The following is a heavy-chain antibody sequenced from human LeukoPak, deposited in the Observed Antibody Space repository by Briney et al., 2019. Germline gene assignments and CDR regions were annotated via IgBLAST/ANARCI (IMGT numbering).Heavy chain of an antibody. CDR1: GGSISSGGYY. V-gene: IGHV4-31*03. CDR3: ARAATYYYDSSGYYDSYTFDI. D-gene: IGHD3-22*01. Sequence: SETLSLTCTVSGGSISSGGYYWSWIRQHPGKGLEWIGYNYYSGSTYYNPSLKSRVTISVDTSKNQFSLKLSSVTAADTAVYYCARAATYYYDSSGYYDSYTFDIWGQGTMVTVSS. CDR2: NYYSGST. J-gene: IGHJ3*02.